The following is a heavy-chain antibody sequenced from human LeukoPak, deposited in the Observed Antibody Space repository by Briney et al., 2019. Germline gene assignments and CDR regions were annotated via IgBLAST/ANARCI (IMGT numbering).Heavy chain of an antibody. J-gene: IGHJ4*02. D-gene: IGHD2-8*01. CDR3: ALLMMYAIDFDY. CDR1: GFTFSSYA. CDR2: ISGSGGST. V-gene: IGHV3-23*01. Sequence: GGSLRLSCAASGFTFSSYAMSWVRQAPGKGLEWVSAISGSGGSTYYADSVKGRFTISRDISKNTLYLQMNSLRAEDTAIYYCALLMMYAIDFDYWGQGTLVTVSS.